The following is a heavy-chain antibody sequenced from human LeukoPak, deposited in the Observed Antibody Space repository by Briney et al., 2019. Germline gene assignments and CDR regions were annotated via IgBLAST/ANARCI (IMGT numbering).Heavy chain of an antibody. Sequence: SETLSLTCTVSGGSISSYYWSWIRQPPGKGLEWIGYIYTSGSTNYNPSLKSRVTLSVDMSKNQFSLKLSSVTAADTAVYYCARSDSGSYYHYFDYWGQGTLVTVSS. V-gene: IGHV4-4*09. CDR1: GGSISSYY. J-gene: IGHJ4*02. D-gene: IGHD1-26*01. CDR3: ARSDSGSYYHYFDY. CDR2: IYTSGST.